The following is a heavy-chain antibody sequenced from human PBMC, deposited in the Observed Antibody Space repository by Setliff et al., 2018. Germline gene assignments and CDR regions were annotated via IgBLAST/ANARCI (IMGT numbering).Heavy chain of an antibody. CDR3: ARQVEMATIAFDV. CDR1: GYSISSGYY. CDR2: IY. D-gene: IGHD5-12*01. V-gene: IGHV4-38-2*01. Sequence: SETLSLTCGVSGYSISSGYYWGWIRQPPGKGLEWIGSIYYNPSLKSRVTLFVDTSKDQFSLRLTSMTAADTAVYYCARQVEMATIAFDVWGQGSMVTVSS. J-gene: IGHJ3*01.